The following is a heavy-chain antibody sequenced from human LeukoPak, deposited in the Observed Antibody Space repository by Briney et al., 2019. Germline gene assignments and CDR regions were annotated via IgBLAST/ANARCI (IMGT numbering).Heavy chain of an antibody. V-gene: IGHV3-23*01. CDR3: AKGGGNGAFDP. CDR1: GFTFSSYA. J-gene: IGHJ5*02. D-gene: IGHD4-23*01. Sequence: PGGSLRLSCAASGFTFSSYAMSWVRQAPGKGLECVSHIRGSADSTYYTDSVRGRFTISRDNSRNTLYLQMNSLRAEDTAVYYCAKGGGNGAFDPWGQGTLVTVSS. CDR2: IRGSADST.